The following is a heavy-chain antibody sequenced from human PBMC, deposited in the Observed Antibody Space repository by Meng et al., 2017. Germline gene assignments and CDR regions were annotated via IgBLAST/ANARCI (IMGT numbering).Heavy chain of an antibody. Sequence: VQLVQSGAEVKKLGSSVKVSCKASGGTFSSYAISWVRQAPGQGLEWMGGIIPIFGTANYAQKFQGRVTITADESTSTAYMELSSLRSEDTAVYYCARRLSSSWGPYFDYWGQGTLVTVSS. CDR1: GGTFSSYA. CDR2: IIPIFGTA. D-gene: IGHD6-13*01. V-gene: IGHV1-69*01. J-gene: IGHJ4*02. CDR3: ARRLSSSWGPYFDY.